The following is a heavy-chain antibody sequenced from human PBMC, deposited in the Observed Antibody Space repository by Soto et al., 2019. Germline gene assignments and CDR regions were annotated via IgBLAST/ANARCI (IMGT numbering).Heavy chain of an antibody. V-gene: IGHV3-33*01. CDR3: ARDKDYSNPFDF. CDR2: IWYDGSNK. J-gene: IGHJ4*02. Sequence: GGSLRLSCAASGFTFSRYGMHWVRQAPGKGLEWVAVIWYDGSNKYYADSVKGRFTISRDNSKNTLYLQMNSLRAEDTAVYYSARDKDYSNPFDFWGQGTLVTVSS. D-gene: IGHD4-4*01. CDR1: GFTFSRYG.